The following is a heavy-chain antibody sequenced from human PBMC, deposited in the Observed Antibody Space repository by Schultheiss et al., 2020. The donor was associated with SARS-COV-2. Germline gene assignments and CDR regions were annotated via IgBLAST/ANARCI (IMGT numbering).Heavy chain of an antibody. Sequence: SETLSLTCTVSGGSVSSGSYYWSWIRQPAGKGLEWIGRIYTSGSTNYNPSLKSRVTISIDTSKNQFSLNLNSVTAADTAVYYCARDLSSPPYNWFDPWGQGTLVTVSS. CDR3: ARDLSSPPYNWFDP. CDR2: IYTSGST. J-gene: IGHJ5*02. CDR1: GGSVSSGSYY. V-gene: IGHV4-61*02.